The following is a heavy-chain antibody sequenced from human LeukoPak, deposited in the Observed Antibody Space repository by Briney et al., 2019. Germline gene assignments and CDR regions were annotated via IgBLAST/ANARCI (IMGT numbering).Heavy chain of an antibody. CDR1: GYSFANFW. V-gene: IGHV5-51*01. CDR3: ARRSGSYFNF. D-gene: IGHD1-26*01. Sequence: KLGESLKISCKGSGSGYSFANFWIGRVRQMPGKGLEWMGIIYPGDSDTRYSPSFEGQVTISVDKSVNTAYLQWSSLRASDTAIYFCARRSGSYFNFWGQGTQVIVSS. J-gene: IGHJ4*02. CDR2: IYPGDSDT.